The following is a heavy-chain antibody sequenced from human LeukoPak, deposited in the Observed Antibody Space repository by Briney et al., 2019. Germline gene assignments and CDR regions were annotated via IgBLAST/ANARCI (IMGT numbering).Heavy chain of an antibody. CDR3: EVIVAGGPV. D-gene: IGHD2-15*01. V-gene: IGHV3-74*01. CDR1: GFTFSSSW. J-gene: IGHJ4*02. Sequence: GGSLRLSCAASGFTFSSSWMHWVRQAPGKGLVWVSRISSDGSTTTYADSVKGRFTISGDNAKNTTYLQMNSLRAEDTAVYYCEVIVAGGPVWGQGTLVTVSS. CDR2: ISSDGSTT.